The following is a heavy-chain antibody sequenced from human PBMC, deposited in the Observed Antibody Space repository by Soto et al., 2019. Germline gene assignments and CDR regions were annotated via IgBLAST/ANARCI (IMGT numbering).Heavy chain of an antibody. J-gene: IGHJ6*02. CDR1: GFTFRNYD. Sequence: EVQLVESGGGLVQPGGSLRLSCEASGFTFRNYDMHWVRQGTGKGLEWVSGISAAGDPDYADSVEGRFTISRENAQNSFFLQMNSLRVGDTAGYYCARTDRDFYGLDVWGQGTTVIGSS. V-gene: IGHV3-13*05. CDR3: ARTDRDFYGLDV. CDR2: ISAAGDP.